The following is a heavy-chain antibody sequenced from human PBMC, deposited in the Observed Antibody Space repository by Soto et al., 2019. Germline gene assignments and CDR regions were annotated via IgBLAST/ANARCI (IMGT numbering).Heavy chain of an antibody. Sequence: QVQLQESGPGLVKPSETLSLTCTVSGGSVSSGSYYWSWIRQPPGKGLEWIGYIYYSGSTNYNPSSKSRVTTSVDTSKNQFSLKLSSVTVADTAVYYCARGIEGWYQGRYYYGMDVWGQGTTVTVSS. CDR3: ARGIEGWYQGRYYYGMDV. CDR2: IYYSGST. V-gene: IGHV4-61*01. J-gene: IGHJ6*02. CDR1: GGSVSSGSYY. D-gene: IGHD6-19*01.